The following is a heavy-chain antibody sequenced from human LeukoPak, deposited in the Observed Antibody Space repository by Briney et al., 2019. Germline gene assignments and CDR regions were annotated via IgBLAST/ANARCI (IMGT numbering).Heavy chain of an antibody. Sequence: SETLSLTCGVRGVSFSGNYWSWVRQSPGKGLEWIGDIYQSKYTTYNPSLKSRVTIWADTYGNQFSLTVTSVTAADTAIYYCARIRCSPGDDSCYNYWGRGTLVTVS. V-gene: IGHV4-34*01. J-gene: IGHJ4*02. CDR2: IYQSKYT. CDR1: GVSFSGNY. D-gene: IGHD2-21*01. CDR3: ARIRCSPGDDSCYNY.